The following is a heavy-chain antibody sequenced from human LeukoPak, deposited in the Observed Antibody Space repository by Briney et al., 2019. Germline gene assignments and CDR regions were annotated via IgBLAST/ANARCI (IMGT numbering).Heavy chain of an antibody. Sequence: GGSLRLSCAASGFTFRDYTMNWVRQAPGKGLEWVSGIYGSGGGQTFYADSVGGRFIISRDDSRNLVFLHMDRLRVEDTGLYYCAKDVKSDGVWDIDHWGQGTVVTVSS. CDR3: AKDVKSDGVWDIDH. D-gene: IGHD4-17*01. CDR1: GFTFRDYT. J-gene: IGHJ4*02. CDR2: IYGSGGGQT. V-gene: IGHV3-23*01.